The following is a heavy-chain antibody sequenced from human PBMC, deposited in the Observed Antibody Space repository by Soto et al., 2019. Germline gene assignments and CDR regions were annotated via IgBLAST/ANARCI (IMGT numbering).Heavy chain of an antibody. CDR2: LHNSGTS. J-gene: IGHJ5*01. CDR1: GDTSTSYY. CDR3: ARDFYDSVGYTWFDS. V-gene: IGHV4-59*01. Sequence: SETLSLTCTVSGDTSTSYYWGWIRQAPGKGLEWIGHLHNSGTSTHNPSLNVRVTISIDMSKKQCSLKLTSLTSADTAVYYCARDFYDSVGYTWFDSWSQGTLVTVSS. D-gene: IGHD3-22*01.